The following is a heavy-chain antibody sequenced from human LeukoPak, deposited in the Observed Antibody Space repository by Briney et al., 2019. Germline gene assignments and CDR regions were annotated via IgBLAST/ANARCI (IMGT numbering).Heavy chain of an antibody. CDR1: RFSFSAYP. CDR2: IKSKTDGGTT. CDR3: TTDNTYYDFWSGHNWFDP. V-gene: IGHV3-15*01. D-gene: IGHD3-3*01. Sequence: RPGGSLRLSCEASRFSFSAYPMGWVRRAPGKELEWVGRIKSKTDGGTTDYAAPVKGRFTISRDDSKNTLYLQMNSLKTEDTAVYYCTTDNTYYDFWSGHNWFDPWGQGTLVTVSS. J-gene: IGHJ5*02.